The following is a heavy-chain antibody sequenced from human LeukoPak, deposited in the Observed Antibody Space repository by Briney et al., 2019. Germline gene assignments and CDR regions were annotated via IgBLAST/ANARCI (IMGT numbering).Heavy chain of an antibody. J-gene: IGHJ4*02. Sequence: SVKVSCKASGGTFKSYAISWVRQAPGQGLEWMGGIIPFFGTAIYAQKFQDRVTITADDSTSTAYMELRSLRPEDTALYYCAKDERVYGTNAGTLLDYWGQGTLVSVSS. D-gene: IGHD4/OR15-4a*01. CDR2: IIPFFGTA. V-gene: IGHV1-69*13. CDR1: GGTFKSYA. CDR3: AKDERVYGTNAGTLLDY.